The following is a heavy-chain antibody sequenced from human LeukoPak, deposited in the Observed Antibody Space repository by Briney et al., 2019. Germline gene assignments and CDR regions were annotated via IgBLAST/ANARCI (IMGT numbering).Heavy chain of an antibody. CDR3: ARHATGSYSVPWLDP. CDR1: GGSIRNHY. V-gene: IGHV4-59*08. J-gene: IGHJ5*02. D-gene: IGHD3-10*01. CDR2: FSDSGNT. Sequence: SEALSLTCTGSGGSIRNHYWSWIRQPPWRGLEWIGYFSDSGNTIYNPSLKSRVTILGDTSKNQFSLKLSSVTATDTAVYYCARHATGSYSVPWLDPWGQGTLVTVST.